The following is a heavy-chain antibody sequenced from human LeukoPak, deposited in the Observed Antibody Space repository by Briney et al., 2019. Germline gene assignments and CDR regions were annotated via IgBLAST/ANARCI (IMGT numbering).Heavy chain of an antibody. D-gene: IGHD3-16*02. Sequence: GGSLRLSCAASGFPFSTYTMNWVRQAPGKGLEWVSAISGSGGSTYYADSVKGRFTISRDNSKNTLYLQMNSLRAEDTAVYYCAKVGRGSSYTLFDYWGQGTLVTVSS. J-gene: IGHJ4*02. CDR2: ISGSGGST. CDR3: AKVGRGSSYTLFDY. V-gene: IGHV3-23*01. CDR1: GFPFSTYT.